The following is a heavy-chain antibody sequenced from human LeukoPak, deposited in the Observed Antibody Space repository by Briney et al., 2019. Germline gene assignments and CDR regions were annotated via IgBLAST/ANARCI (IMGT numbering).Heavy chain of an antibody. J-gene: IGHJ4*02. D-gene: IGHD3-10*01. CDR3: AREKGHYGSGSYGPLDY. CDR2: ISYDGSNK. V-gene: IGHV3-30-3*01. CDR1: GFTFSSYA. Sequence: PGRSLRLSCAASGFTFSSYAMHWVRQAPGKGPEWVAVISYDGSNKYYADSVKGRFTISRDNSKNTLYLQMNSLRAEDTAVYYCAREKGHYGSGSYGPLDYWGQGTLVTVSS.